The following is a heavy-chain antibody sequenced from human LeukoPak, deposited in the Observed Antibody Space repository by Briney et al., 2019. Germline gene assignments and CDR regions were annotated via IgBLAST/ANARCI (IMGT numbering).Heavy chain of an antibody. D-gene: IGHD6-19*01. J-gene: IGHJ4*02. CDR1: RYSFTSYG. Sequence: AAVKVSCKASRYSFTSYGISWVRQAPGPGLEWMGWISAYNGNTNYAQKLEGRVTMTTDTSTSTAYMELRSLRSDDTAVYYCARGSIAVAADYWGQGTLVTVSS. CDR3: ARGSIAVAADY. V-gene: IGHV1-18*01. CDR2: ISAYNGNT.